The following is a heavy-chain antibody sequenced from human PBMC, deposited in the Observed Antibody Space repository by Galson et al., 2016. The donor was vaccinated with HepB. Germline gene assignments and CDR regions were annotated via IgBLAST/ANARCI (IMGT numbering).Heavy chain of an antibody. V-gene: IGHV1-3*01. Sequence: SVKVSCKASGYTFIHYDVYWVRQAPGQRLEWMGWMNPGKGTTRTAPRFQDRVTITSDTSASTVYMNLSSLTSEDTAVYYCARGGGALTIVASGALSHWGQGTLVTVSS. D-gene: IGHD4/OR15-4a*01. J-gene: IGHJ4*02. CDR3: ARGGGALTIVASGALSH. CDR2: MNPGKGTT. CDR1: GYTFIHYD.